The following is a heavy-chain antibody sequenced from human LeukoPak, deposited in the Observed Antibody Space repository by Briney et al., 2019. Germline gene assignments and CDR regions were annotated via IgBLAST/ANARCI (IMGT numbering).Heavy chain of an antibody. D-gene: IGHD1-26*01. CDR1: GFTFSSYG. V-gene: IGHV3-30*02. CDR3: AKTHRLEWKLLSGCFDF. Sequence: GGSLRLSCAASGFTFSSYGMHWVRQAPGKGLEWVAFIRYDGSNKYYADSVKGRFTISRDNSKKTLYLQMNSLRAEDTAVYYCAKTHRLEWKLLSGCFDFWGQGTLVTVSS. CDR2: IRYDGSNK. J-gene: IGHJ4*02.